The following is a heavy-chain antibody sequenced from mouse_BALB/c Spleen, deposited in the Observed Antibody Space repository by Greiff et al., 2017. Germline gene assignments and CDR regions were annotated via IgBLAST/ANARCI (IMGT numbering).Heavy chain of an antibody. D-gene: IGHD2-4*01. CDR3: ARSSTMITDYYAMDY. V-gene: IGHV1-54*01. Sequence: VQLKESGAELVRPGTSVKVSCKASGYAFTNYLIEWVKQRPGQGLEWIGVINPGSGGTNYNEKFKGKATLTADKSSSTAYMQLSSLTSDDSAVYFCARSSTMITDYYAMDYWGQGTSVTVSS. J-gene: IGHJ4*01. CDR1: GYAFTNYL. CDR2: INPGSGGT.